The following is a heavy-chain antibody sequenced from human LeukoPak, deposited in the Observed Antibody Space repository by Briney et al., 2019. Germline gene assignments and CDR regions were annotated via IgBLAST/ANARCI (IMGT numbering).Heavy chain of an antibody. V-gene: IGHV4-39*01. Sequence: SETLSLTCTVSGDSISSSSYYWDWIRQPPGKGLEWIGNVYYSTNTYYNPSLKSRVTISVDTSKNQFSLKLSSVTAADTAIYYCARHSRSAYSGYENAFDIWGQGTVVTVSS. CDR1: GDSISSSSYY. CDR2: VYYSTNT. J-gene: IGHJ3*02. CDR3: ARHSRSAYSGYENAFDI. D-gene: IGHD5-12*01.